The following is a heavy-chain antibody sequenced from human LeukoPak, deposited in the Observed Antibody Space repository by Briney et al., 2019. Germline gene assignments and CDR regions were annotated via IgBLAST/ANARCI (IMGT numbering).Heavy chain of an antibody. CDR2: INPSGGST. D-gene: IGHD2-2*01. CDR1: GYTFTSYY. CDR3: AREAKVPAATPPYVKGFDP. J-gene: IGHJ5*02. V-gene: IGHV1-46*01. Sequence: ASVKVSCKASGYTFTSYYMHWVRQAPGQGLEWMGIINPSGGSTSYAQKFQGRVTMTRDTSTSTVYMELSSLRSDDTAVYYCAREAKVPAATPPYVKGFDPWGQGTLVTVSS.